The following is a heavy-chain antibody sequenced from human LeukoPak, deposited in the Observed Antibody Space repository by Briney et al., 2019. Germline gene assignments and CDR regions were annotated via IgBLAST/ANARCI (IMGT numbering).Heavy chain of an antibody. J-gene: IGHJ3*02. V-gene: IGHV3-23*01. CDR1: GFTFSSYD. D-gene: IGHD6-6*01. CDR3: ASEYGSSSGRAFDI. CDR2: ISGSGDNT. Sequence: GGSLRLSCAASGFTFSSYDMSWVRQAPGKGLEWVSVISGSGDNTFYADSVKGRFTISRDNSKNTLFLQMNSLRAEDTAVYYCASEYGSSSGRAFDIWGQGTMVTVSS.